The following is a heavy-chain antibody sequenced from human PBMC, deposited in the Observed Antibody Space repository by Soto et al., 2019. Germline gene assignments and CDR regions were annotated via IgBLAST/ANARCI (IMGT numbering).Heavy chain of an antibody. CDR1: GFTFSSYA. J-gene: IGHJ4*02. Sequence: EVQLLESGGGLVQPGGSLRLSCAASGFTFSSYAMSWVRQAPGKGLEWVSAISGSGGSTYYADSVKGRSTISRDNSKNTLYLQMNSLRAEDTAVYYCAKVGEEYYYDSSGFFDYWGQGTLVTVSS. V-gene: IGHV3-23*01. CDR3: AKVGEEYYYDSSGFFDY. D-gene: IGHD3-22*01. CDR2: ISGSGGST.